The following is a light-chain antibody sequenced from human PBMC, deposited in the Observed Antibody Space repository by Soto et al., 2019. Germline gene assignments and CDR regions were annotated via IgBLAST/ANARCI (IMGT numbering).Light chain of an antibody. CDR3: QQYRSSPFT. Sequence: IVLTQSPGTLSLSPGERATLSCRASQSVSSGYLAWYQQKPGQAPRLLIYGTSRRATGIPDRFSGSGSGTDFTLTISRLEPEDFAVYYCQQYRSSPFTFGPGTKVDIK. CDR2: GTS. J-gene: IGKJ3*01. V-gene: IGKV3-20*01. CDR1: QSVSSGY.